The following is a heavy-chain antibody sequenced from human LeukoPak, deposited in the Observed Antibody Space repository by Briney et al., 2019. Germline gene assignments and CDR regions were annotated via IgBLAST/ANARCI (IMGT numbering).Heavy chain of an antibody. Sequence: GGSLRLSCAASGFIFKNFAMSWIRQAPGKGLEWVSAISGSGDSPYYADSVRGRFSISRGNSRDILFLHMNSLRPEDTATYYCATERGDFFDSWGQGTLVTVSS. J-gene: IGHJ4*02. CDR1: GFIFKNFA. CDR3: ATERGDFFDS. D-gene: IGHD5-24*01. V-gene: IGHV3-23*01. CDR2: ISGSGDSP.